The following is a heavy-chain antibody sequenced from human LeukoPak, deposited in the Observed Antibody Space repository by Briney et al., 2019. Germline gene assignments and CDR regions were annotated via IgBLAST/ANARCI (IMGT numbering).Heavy chain of an antibody. CDR3: TTGFGEFVFVVGGIGIDY. Sequence: KTGGSLRLSCAASGFTFSNAWMSWVRQAPGKGLEWVGRIKSKTDGGTTDYAAPVKGRFTISRDDSKNTLYLQMNSLKTEDTAVYYCTTGFGEFVFVVGGIGIDYWGQGTLVTVSS. V-gene: IGHV3-15*01. D-gene: IGHD3-10*01. CDR1: GFTFSNAW. J-gene: IGHJ4*02. CDR2: IKSKTDGGTT.